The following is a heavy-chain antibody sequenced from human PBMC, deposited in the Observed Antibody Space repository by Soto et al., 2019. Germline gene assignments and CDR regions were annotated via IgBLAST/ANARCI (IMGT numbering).Heavy chain of an antibody. V-gene: IGHV3-33*01. CDR2: IWYDGSNK. CDR1: GFTFSSYG. J-gene: IGHJ6*02. CDR3: ARDNTARIAAAGKSGGGYYGMDV. D-gene: IGHD6-13*01. Sequence: GGSLRLSCAASGFTFSSYGMHWFRQAPGKGLEWVAVIWYDGSNKYYADSVKGRFTISRDNSKNTLYLQMNSLRAEDTAVYYCARDNTARIAAAGKSGGGYYGMDVWGQGTTVTVSS.